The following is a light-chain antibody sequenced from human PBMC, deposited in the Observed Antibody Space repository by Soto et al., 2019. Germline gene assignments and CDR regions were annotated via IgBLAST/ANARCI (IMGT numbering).Light chain of an antibody. J-gene: IGLJ1*01. V-gene: IGLV1-40*01. CDR3: QSYDSSLSGYV. Sequence: QSVLTQPPSVSGAPGQRGTISCTRSSSNIGAGYDVHWYQQLPGTAPKVLIYGNSNRPSGVPDRFSGSKSGTSASLAITGLQAEDEADYYCQSYDSSLSGYVFGTGTKVTVL. CDR2: GNS. CDR1: SSNIGAGYD.